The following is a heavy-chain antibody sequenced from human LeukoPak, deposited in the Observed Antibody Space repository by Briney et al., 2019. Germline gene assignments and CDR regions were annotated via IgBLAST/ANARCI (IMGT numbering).Heavy chain of an antibody. CDR1: GFTFSRYA. D-gene: IGHD6-13*01. CDR3: ARDRIAAAGTALDY. J-gene: IGHJ4*02. Sequence: GGSLRLSCAASGFTFSRYAMHWVRQAPGKGLEWVAVISYDGSNKYYADSVKGRFTISRDNSKNTLYLQMNSLRAEDTAVYYCARDRIAAAGTALDYWGQGTLVTVSS. V-gene: IGHV3-30-3*01. CDR2: ISYDGSNK.